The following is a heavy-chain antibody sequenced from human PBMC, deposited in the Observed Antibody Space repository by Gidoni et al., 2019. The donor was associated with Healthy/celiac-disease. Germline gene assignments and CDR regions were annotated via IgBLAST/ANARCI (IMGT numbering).Heavy chain of an antibody. Sequence: QVQLQQWGAGLLKPSETLSLTCAVYGGSFSGYYWSWTRQPPGKGLEWIGEINHSGSTNYNPSLKSRVTISVDTSKNQFSLKLSSVTAADTAVYYCAVGVRVTYYYGSASGRFEGFDPWGQGTLVTVSS. J-gene: IGHJ5*02. D-gene: IGHD3-10*01. CDR2: INHSGST. V-gene: IGHV4-34*01. CDR3: AVGVRVTYYYGSASGRFEGFDP. CDR1: GGSFSGYY.